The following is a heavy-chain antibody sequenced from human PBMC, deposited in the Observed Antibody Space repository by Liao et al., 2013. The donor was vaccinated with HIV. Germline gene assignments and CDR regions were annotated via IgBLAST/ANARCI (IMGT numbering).Heavy chain of an antibody. D-gene: IGHD3-22*01. CDR2: INHSGST. J-gene: IGHJ4*02. V-gene: IGHV4-34*01. CDR3: ARESDNSGYYSDNY. Sequence: GEINHSGSTNYNPSLKSRVTISLDTSKNQFSLKLSSVTAADTAVYYCARESDNSGYYSDNYWGQGTLVTVSS.